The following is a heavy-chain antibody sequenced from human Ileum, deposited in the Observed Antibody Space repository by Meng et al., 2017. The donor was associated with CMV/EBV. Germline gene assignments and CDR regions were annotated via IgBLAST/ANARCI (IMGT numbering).Heavy chain of an antibody. CDR1: GYTLFGYY. CDR2: INSNSGGT. D-gene: IGHD6-13*01. V-gene: IGHV1-2*02. J-gene: IGHJ4*02. Sequence: QVELVQSGAEVKTPGASVKVSCKTSGYTLFGYYIHWVRQAPGQGLEWMGRINSNSGGTDYAQKFQGRVTMTRDTSISTAYMELSRLTSDDTAVYYCARVASCLSSSCSFDYWGQGTLVTSPQ. CDR3: ARVASCLSSSCSFDY.